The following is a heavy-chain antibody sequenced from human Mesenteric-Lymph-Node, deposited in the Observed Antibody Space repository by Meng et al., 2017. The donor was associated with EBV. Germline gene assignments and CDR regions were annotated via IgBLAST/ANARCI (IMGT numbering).Heavy chain of an antibody. CDR3: ASTDFDY. V-gene: IGHV3-21*01. D-gene: IGHD4-17*01. CDR1: GFPFSSHT. Sequence: EGQLVEAGGGLVKPGGSLRLSCAASGFPFSSHTLNWVRQTPGKGLEWVSSITSSSSYIYYADSVKGRFTISRDNAKNSLYLQMNSLRAEDTAIYYCASTDFDYWGQGTLVTVSS. CDR2: ITSSSSYI. J-gene: IGHJ4*02.